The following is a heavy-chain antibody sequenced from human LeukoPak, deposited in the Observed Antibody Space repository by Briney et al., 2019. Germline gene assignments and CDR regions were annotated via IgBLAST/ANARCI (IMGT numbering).Heavy chain of an antibody. CDR1: GFTFSDYY. CDR2: ISSSSSYT. Sequence: GGSLRLSCAASGFTFSDYYMSWIRQAPGKGLEWVSYISSSSSYTNYADSVKGRFTISRDNAKNSLYLQMNSLRAEDTAVYYCASSTPSADYWGQGTLVTVSS. CDR3: ASSTPSADY. V-gene: IGHV3-11*06. J-gene: IGHJ4*02.